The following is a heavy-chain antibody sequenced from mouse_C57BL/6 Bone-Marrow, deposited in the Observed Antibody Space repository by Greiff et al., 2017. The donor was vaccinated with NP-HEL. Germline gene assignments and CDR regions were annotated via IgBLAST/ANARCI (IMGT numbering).Heavy chain of an antibody. D-gene: IGHD2-5*01. J-gene: IGHJ1*03. Sequence: VQLQQPGAELVMPGASVKLSCKASGYTFTSYWMHWVKQRPGQGLEWIGEIDPSDSYTNYNQKFKGKSTLTVDKSSSTAYMQLSSLTSEDSAVYYCARAPPYYSKAYWYFDVWGTGTTVTVSS. CDR1: GYTFTSYW. CDR3: ARAPPYYSKAYWYFDV. CDR2: IDPSDSYT. V-gene: IGHV1-69*01.